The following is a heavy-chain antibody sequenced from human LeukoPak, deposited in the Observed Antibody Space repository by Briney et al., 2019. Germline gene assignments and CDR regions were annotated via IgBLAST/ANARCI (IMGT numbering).Heavy chain of an antibody. CDR1: GYTFTSYG. CDR3: ARLTLYGSGSYYKD. J-gene: IGHJ4*02. Sequence: GASVKVSCKASGYTFTSYGISWVRQAPGKGLEWMGWISGYNGDTNYAQKFQGRVTMTTDTSTSTVYMDLRSLRYDDTAVYYCARLTLYGSGSYYKDWGQGTLVTVSS. CDR2: ISGYNGDT. V-gene: IGHV1-18*01. D-gene: IGHD3-10*01.